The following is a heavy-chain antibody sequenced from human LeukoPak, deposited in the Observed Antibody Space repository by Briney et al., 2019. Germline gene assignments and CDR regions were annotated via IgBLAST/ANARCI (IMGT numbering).Heavy chain of an antibody. CDR1: GFTFSSYG. CDR3: AKDEEGGSYSIPAFDI. CDR2: IRYDGSNK. V-gene: IGHV3-30*02. D-gene: IGHD1-26*01. Sequence: GGSLRLSCAASGFTFSSYGMHWVRQAPGKGLEWVAFIRYDGSNKYYADSVKGRFTISRDNSKNTLYLQMNSLRAEDTAVYYCAKDEEGGSYSIPAFDIWGQGTMVTVSS. J-gene: IGHJ3*02.